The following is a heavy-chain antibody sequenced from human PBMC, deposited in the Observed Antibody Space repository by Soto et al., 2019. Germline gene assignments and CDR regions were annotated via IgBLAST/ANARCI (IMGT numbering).Heavy chain of an antibody. J-gene: IGHJ4*02. V-gene: IGHV3-15*01. CDR3: NTAPYGINRVDC. CDR2: IKSNTDGGTT. Sequence: EVQLVESGGGLVKPGGSLRLSCAASGFTLSNAWMSWVRQAPGKGLEWVGRIKSNTDGGTTDYAAPVKGRFTISRDDSKNTLYLQMNSLKNEDTAVYYCNTAPYGINRVDCWGQGTLVTVSS. D-gene: IGHD3-10*01. CDR1: GFTLSNAW.